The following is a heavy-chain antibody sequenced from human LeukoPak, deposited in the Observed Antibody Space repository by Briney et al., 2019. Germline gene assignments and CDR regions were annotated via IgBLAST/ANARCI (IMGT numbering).Heavy chain of an antibody. CDR1: GYTFTSYG. V-gene: IGHV1-18*01. CDR2: ISAYNGNT. CDR3: ASACGSSTSCPPFDY. Sequence: ASVKVSCRASGYTFTSYGISWVRQAPGQGLEWMGWISAYNGNTNYAQKLQGRVTMTTDTSTSTAYMELRSLRSDDTAVYYCASACGSSTSCPPFDYWGQGTLVTVSS. D-gene: IGHD2-2*01. J-gene: IGHJ4*02.